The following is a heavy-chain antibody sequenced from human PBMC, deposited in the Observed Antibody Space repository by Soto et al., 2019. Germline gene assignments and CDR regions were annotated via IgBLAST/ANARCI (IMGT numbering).Heavy chain of an antibody. V-gene: IGHV3-33*01. D-gene: IGHD1-26*01. J-gene: IGHJ4*02. CDR3: AREEVGAMTESPGYFDY. CDR1: GFTFSSYG. Sequence: GGSLRLSCAASGFTFSSYGMHWVRQAPGKGLEWVAVIWYDGSNKYYADSVKGRFTISRDNSKNTLYLQMNSLRAEDTAVYYCAREEVGAMTESPGYFDYWGQGTLVTVSS. CDR2: IWYDGSNK.